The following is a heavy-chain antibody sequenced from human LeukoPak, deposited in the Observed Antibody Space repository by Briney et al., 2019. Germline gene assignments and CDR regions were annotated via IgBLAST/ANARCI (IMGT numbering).Heavy chain of an antibody. D-gene: IGHD4-23*01. J-gene: IGHJ4*02. V-gene: IGHV1-2*02. CDR3: ARDLRGYGDYVAY. Sequence: ASVKVSCKASGYTFTGYYMHWVRQAPGQGLDWMGWINPNSGDTNYAQKFQGRVSMTRDTSISTAYMELSRLRSDDTAVYYCARDLRGYGDYVAYWGQGTLVTVSS. CDR2: INPNSGDT. CDR1: GYTFTGYY.